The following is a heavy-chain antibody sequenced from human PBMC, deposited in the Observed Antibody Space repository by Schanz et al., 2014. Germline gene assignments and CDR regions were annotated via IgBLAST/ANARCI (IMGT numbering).Heavy chain of an antibody. J-gene: IGHJ4*02. CDR3: VRDSFFAFDY. CDR1: TFTFSSDW. CDR2: IKEDGSVK. Sequence: EVQLAESGGGLVQPGGSLRLSCAASTFTFSSDWMSWVRQAPGKGLEWVANIKEDGSVKDYVDSVKGRFTISRDNAKNSVFLQMNSLRAEDTAVYYCVRDSFFAFDYWGQGTLXTVSS. V-gene: IGHV3-7*01. D-gene: IGHD3-3*01.